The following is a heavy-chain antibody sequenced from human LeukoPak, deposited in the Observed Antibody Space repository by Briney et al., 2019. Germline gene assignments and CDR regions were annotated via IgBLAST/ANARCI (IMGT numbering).Heavy chain of an antibody. Sequence: GGSLRLSCAASGFTFSSYSMNWVRQAPGKGLEWVSSISSSSSHIYYADSVNGRFTIARDNAKNSLYLQMNSLRAEDTAVYYCAGGSSGWYSDGNWFDPWGQGTLVTVSS. D-gene: IGHD6-19*01. V-gene: IGHV3-21*01. CDR2: ISSSSSHI. J-gene: IGHJ5*02. CDR1: GFTFSSYS. CDR3: AGGSSGWYSDGNWFDP.